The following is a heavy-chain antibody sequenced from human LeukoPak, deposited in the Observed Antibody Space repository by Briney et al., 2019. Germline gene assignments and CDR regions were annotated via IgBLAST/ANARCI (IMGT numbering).Heavy chain of an antibody. V-gene: IGHV4-38-2*01. D-gene: IGHD4-17*01. CDR3: ARNKSTVTTSRHDAFDI. CDR1: GYSISSDYY. Sequence: SETLSLTCAVSGYSISSDYYRGWIRQPPGKGLEWIGSIYQSVSTYYNPSLKSRVTISVDTSKNQFSLKLRSVTAADTAVYYRARNKSTVTTSRHDAFDIWGQGTMVTVSS. CDR2: IYQSVST. J-gene: IGHJ3*02.